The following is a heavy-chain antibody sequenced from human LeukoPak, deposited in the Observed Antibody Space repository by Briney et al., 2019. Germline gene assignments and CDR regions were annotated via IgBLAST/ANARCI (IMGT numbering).Heavy chain of an antibody. Sequence: PGGSLRLSCAASGFTFSTYSMNWVRQAPGKGLEWVSSISSSSSYIYYADSVKGRFTISRDTSKNTLYLQMSSLRAEDTAIYYCAKDAKRVTMIVVVARPRFFDYWGQGTLVTVSS. CDR2: ISSSSSYI. CDR1: GFTFSTYS. CDR3: AKDAKRVTMIVVVARPRFFDY. J-gene: IGHJ4*02. D-gene: IGHD3-22*01. V-gene: IGHV3-21*04.